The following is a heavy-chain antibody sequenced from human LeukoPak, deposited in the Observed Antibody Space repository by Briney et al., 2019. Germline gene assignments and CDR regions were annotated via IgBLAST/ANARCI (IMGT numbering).Heavy chain of an antibody. CDR2: ISWDGGIT. V-gene: IGHV3-43*01. CDR3: AGGGGDGYNPFDY. CDR1: GFTFHHYS. J-gene: IGHJ4*02. D-gene: IGHD5-24*01. Sequence: GGSLRLSCAASGFTFHHYSMHWVRQPPGKGLEWVSLISWDGGITYYADSVRGRFTISRDNSKNTLYLQMNSLRADDTAVYYCAGGGGDGYNPFDYWGQGTLVTVSS.